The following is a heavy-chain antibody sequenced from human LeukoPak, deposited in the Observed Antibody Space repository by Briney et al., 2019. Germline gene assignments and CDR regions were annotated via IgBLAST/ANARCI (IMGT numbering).Heavy chain of an antibody. V-gene: IGHV1-69*06. CDR1: GGTFSSYA. CDR3: AREGGLPAAIYYFDY. J-gene: IGHJ4*02. CDR2: IIPIFGTA. Sequence: ASVKVSCKASGGTFSSYAISWVRQAPGQGLKWMGGIIPIFGTANYAQKFQGRVTITADKSTSTAYMELSSLRSEDTAVYYCAREGGLPAAIYYFDYWGQGTLVTVSS. D-gene: IGHD2-2*02.